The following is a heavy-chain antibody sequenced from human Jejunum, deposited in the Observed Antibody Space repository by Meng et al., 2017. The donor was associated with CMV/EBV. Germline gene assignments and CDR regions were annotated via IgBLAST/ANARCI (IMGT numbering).Heavy chain of an antibody. CDR3: AKESGQYQMLSYYGLDV. V-gene: IGHV3-23*01. D-gene: IGHD2-2*01. CDR1: FPSYA. Sequence: FPSYAMTWVRQAPWKGLEWVSVISRSGGDTNYADSVKGRFTISRDNSKNTLYLEMSSLRAEDTAIYYCAKESGQYQMLSYYGLDVWGQGTTVTVSS. J-gene: IGHJ6*02. CDR2: ISRSGGDT.